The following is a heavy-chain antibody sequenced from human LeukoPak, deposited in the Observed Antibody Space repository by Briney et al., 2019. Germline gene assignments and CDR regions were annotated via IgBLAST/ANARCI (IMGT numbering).Heavy chain of an antibody. V-gene: IGHV1-69*05. J-gene: IGHJ5*02. CDR1: GGTFSSYA. Sequence: SVKVSCKASGGTFSSYAISWVRQAPGQGLERMGGIIPIFGTANYAQKFQGRVTITTDESTSTAYMELSSLRSEDTAVYYCAREEVSAAADNWFDPWGQGTLVTVSS. CDR2: IIPIFGTA. CDR3: AREEVSAAADNWFDP. D-gene: IGHD6-13*01.